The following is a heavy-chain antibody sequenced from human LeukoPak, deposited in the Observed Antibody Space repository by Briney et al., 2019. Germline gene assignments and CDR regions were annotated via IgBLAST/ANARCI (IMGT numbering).Heavy chain of an antibody. Sequence: PGGSLRLSCAASGFTFSSYAMSWVRQAPGKGLEWVSAVSGSGVSTYYADSVKGRFTISRDNSKNTLYLQMNSLRAEDTAVYYCAKGPEVAVAGVDYWGQGTLVTVSS. J-gene: IGHJ4*02. CDR2: VSGSGVST. V-gene: IGHV3-23*01. CDR3: AKGPEVAVAGVDY. D-gene: IGHD6-19*01. CDR1: GFTFSSYA.